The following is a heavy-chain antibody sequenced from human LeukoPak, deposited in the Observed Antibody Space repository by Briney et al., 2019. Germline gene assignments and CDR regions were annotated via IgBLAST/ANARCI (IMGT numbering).Heavy chain of an antibody. CDR1: GYTFTSYG. Sequence: ASVRVSCKASGYTFTSYGISWVRQAPGQGLEWMGWINPNSGGTNYAQKFQGRVTMTRDTSISTAYMELSRLRSDDTAVYYCARDLDGWTGFDYWGQGTLVTVSS. J-gene: IGHJ4*02. V-gene: IGHV1-2*02. D-gene: IGHD3-3*01. CDR2: INPNSGGT. CDR3: ARDLDGWTGFDY.